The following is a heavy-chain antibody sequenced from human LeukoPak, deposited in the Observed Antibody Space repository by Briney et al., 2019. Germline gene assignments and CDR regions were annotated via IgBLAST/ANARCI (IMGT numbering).Heavy chain of an antibody. D-gene: IGHD5-18*01. CDR3: VLSGEDTAMVTDHFDY. CDR2: IRYDGSNK. V-gene: IGHV3-30*02. Sequence: GGSLRLSCAASGFTFSSYGMHWVRQAPGKGLEWVAFIRYDGSNKYYADSVKGRFTISRDNSKNTLYLQMNSLRAEDTAVYYCVLSGEDTAMVTDHFDYWGQGTLVTVSS. J-gene: IGHJ4*02. CDR1: GFTFSSYG.